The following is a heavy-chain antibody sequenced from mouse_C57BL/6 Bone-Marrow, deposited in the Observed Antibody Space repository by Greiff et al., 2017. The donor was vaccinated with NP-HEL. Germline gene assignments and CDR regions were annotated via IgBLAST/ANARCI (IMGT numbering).Heavy chain of an antibody. Sequence: QVQLQQSGPELVKPGASVKISCKASGYAFSSSCMNWVKQRPGKGLEWIGRIYPGDGDTNYNGKFKGKATLTADKSSSTAYMQLSSLTSEDSAVYFCARGYYGSNYFDYWGQGTTLTVSS. D-gene: IGHD1-1*01. J-gene: IGHJ2*01. CDR2: IYPGDGDT. CDR3: ARGYYGSNYFDY. CDR1: GYAFSSSC. V-gene: IGHV1-82*01.